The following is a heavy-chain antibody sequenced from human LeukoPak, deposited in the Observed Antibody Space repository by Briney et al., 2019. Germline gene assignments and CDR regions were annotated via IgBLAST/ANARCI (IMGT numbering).Heavy chain of an antibody. CDR1: GFTFSSYE. D-gene: IGHD1-1*01. J-gene: IGHJ4*02. Sequence: PGGSLRLSCAASGFTFSSYEMNWVRQAPGKGLEWVSYISTSGSTIYYADSVKGRFTISRDNAKNSLYPQMNSLRAEDTAVYYCARVWGNWNDLDYWGQGTLVTVSS. V-gene: IGHV3-48*03. CDR2: ISTSGSTI. CDR3: ARVWGNWNDLDY.